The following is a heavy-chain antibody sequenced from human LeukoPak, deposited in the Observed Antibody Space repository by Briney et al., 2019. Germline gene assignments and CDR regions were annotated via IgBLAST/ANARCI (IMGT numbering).Heavy chain of an antibody. Sequence: PGGSLRLSCAASGFTFSTFGMSWVRRAPGKGPEWVSGITGSGATTYYADSVKGRFTISRDNSQNTLYLQMNTLRAEDTAVYYCAKVVSGFRFDCWGQGTLVTVSS. J-gene: IGHJ4*02. CDR1: GFTFSTFG. D-gene: IGHD1-26*01. CDR2: ITGSGATT. V-gene: IGHV3-23*01. CDR3: AKVVSGFRFDC.